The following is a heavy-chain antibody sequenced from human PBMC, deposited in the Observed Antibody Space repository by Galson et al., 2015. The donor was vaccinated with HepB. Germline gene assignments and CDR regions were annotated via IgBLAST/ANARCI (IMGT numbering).Heavy chain of an antibody. CDR1: GFSFSYYA. D-gene: IGHD3-10*01. CDR3: ARAAYMVRGSGGDY. V-gene: IGHV3-30*04. J-gene: IGHJ4*02. Sequence: SLRLSCAASGFSFSYYALHWVRQAPGKGLEWVAFFSYDESDKYYADSAKGRFIIFRDKSKNTLYLQMNSLRTEDTAVYYCARAAYMVRGSGGDYWGQGTLVTVSS. CDR2: FSYDESDK.